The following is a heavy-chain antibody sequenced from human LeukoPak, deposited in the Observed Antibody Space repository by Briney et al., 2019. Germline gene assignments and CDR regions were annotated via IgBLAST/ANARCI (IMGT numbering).Heavy chain of an antibody. CDR1: GYTFTSYA. D-gene: IGHD3-16*01. Sequence: ASVKVSCKASGYTFTSYAMNRGRQAPGQGLEWMGWINTNTGNPTYAQGFTGRFVFSLDTSVSTAYLQISSLKAEDTAVYYCARELFGPSDYYYYGMDVWGQGTTVTVSS. V-gene: IGHV7-4-1*02. J-gene: IGHJ6*02. CDR2: INTNTGNP. CDR3: ARELFGPSDYYYYGMDV.